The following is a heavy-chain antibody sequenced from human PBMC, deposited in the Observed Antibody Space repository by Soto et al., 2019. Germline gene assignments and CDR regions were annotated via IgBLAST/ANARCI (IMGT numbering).Heavy chain of an antibody. CDR2: ISGSGGST. V-gene: IGHV3-23*01. J-gene: IGHJ4*02. CDR1: GFTFSSYA. Sequence: PGESLKISCAASGFTFSSYAMSWVRQAPGKGLEWVSAISGSGGSTYYADSVKGRFTISRDNPKNTLYLQMNSLRAEDTAVYYCAKEIVPNIYWGQGTLVTVSS. D-gene: IGHD1-26*01. CDR3: AKEIVPNIY.